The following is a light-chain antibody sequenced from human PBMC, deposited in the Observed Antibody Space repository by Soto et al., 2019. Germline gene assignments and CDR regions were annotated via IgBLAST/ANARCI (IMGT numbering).Light chain of an antibody. Sequence: QSALTQPASVSGSPGQSITISCTGTSSDVGSYNYVSWYQQHPGKAPKLMIYEVSNRPSGVSNRFSGSKSGNTASLTISGLQAEDEADYYCSSYTTRSKPLYGCGIGTKV. J-gene: IGLJ1*01. CDR2: EVS. CDR3: SSYTTRSKPLYG. CDR1: SSDVGSYNY. V-gene: IGLV2-14*01.